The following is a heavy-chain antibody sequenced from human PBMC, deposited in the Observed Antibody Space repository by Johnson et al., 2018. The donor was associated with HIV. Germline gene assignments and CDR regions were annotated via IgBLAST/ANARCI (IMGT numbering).Heavy chain of an antibody. Sequence: VQLVESGGGLVQPGGSLKLSCAASGFTFSGSAMHWVRQASGKGLEWVGRIRSKANSYATAYAASVKGRFTISRDDPKNTLYLQMNSLRAGDTAVYYCAKVSGYDESLSAGWAFDIWGQGTMVTVSS. CDR1: GFTFSGSA. J-gene: IGHJ3*02. V-gene: IGHV3-73*02. CDR2: IRSKANSYAT. D-gene: IGHD3-3*01. CDR3: AKVSGYDESLSAGWAFDI.